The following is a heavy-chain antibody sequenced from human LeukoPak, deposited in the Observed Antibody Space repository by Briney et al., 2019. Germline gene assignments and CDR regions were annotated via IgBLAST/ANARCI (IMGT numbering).Heavy chain of an antibody. CDR3: ASLCGGDCYSDY. Sequence: ASVKVSCNTSGPTVTAYYLHWVRQAPGQGLEWMGWINPNSGGTKCAQKFHGRVTMTRDTSINTAYMELSSLRYDDTAVYYCASLCGGDCYSDYWGQGTLVTVSS. CDR1: GPTVTAYY. CDR2: INPNSGGT. J-gene: IGHJ4*02. D-gene: IGHD2-21*02. V-gene: IGHV1-2*02.